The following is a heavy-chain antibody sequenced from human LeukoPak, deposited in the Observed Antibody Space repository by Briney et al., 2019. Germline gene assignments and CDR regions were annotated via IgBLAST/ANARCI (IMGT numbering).Heavy chain of an antibody. CDR3: ARGRSGYNWNNYGFR. V-gene: IGHV3-30*01. Sequence: PGRSLRLPCAASGFTFSSYAIHWVRQAPGKGLEWVAVISYDGGNKYYADSVKGRFTISRDNSKNTLYLQMNSLRAEDTAVYYCARGRSGYNWNNYGFRWGQGTLVTVSS. J-gene: IGHJ4*02. D-gene: IGHD1/OR15-1a*01. CDR1: GFTFSSYA. CDR2: ISYDGGNK.